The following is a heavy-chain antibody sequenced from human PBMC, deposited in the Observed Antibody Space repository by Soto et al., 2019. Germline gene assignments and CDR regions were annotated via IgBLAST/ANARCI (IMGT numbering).Heavy chain of an antibody. CDR2: IYHSGSS. D-gene: IGHD4-17*01. Sequence: TLYLTSTVSGGSISSGTYYWSWIRQPPGKGLEWIGYIYHSGSSQSNPSLKSRVTISIDTSKNQFSLELRSVTAADTAVYYCARDLLDTTVDYYFDSWGPGRLVTV. J-gene: IGHJ4*02. CDR1: GGSISSGTYY. CDR3: ARDLLDTTVDYYFDS. V-gene: IGHV4-30-4*01.